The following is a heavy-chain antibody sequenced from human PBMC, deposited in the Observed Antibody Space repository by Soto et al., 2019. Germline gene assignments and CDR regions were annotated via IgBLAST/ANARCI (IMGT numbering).Heavy chain of an antibody. V-gene: IGHV3-7*05. J-gene: IGHJ3*02. CDR1: EFAFSSYW. CDR3: ARDVSPGSSGLYFEAFDI. Sequence: EVQLVESGGGLVQPGGSLTLSCAASEFAFSSYWMTWVRQAPGKGLEWVANIRKDGSQRSYLDSVRGRFTISRDNSKNSLYLQMNSLRADDTALYFCARDVSPGSSGLYFEAFDIWGQGTMVTVSS. D-gene: IGHD6-25*01. CDR2: IRKDGSQR.